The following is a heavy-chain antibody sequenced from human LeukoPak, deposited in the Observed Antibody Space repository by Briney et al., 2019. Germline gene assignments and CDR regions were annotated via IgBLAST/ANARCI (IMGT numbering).Heavy chain of an antibody. D-gene: IGHD1-26*01. Sequence: SETLSLTCAAYGGSFSGYYWSWIRQPPGKGLEWIGEINHSGSTNYNPSLKSRVTISVDTSKNQFSLKLSSVTAADTAVYYCARGGGSSSEWGQGTLVTVSS. CDR1: GGSFSGYY. V-gene: IGHV4-34*01. CDR3: ARGGGSSSE. J-gene: IGHJ4*02. CDR2: INHSGST.